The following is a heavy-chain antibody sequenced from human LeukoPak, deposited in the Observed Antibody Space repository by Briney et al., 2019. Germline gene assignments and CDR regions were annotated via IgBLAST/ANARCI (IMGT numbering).Heavy chain of an antibody. CDR3: ARGRIIAARPVAY. CDR2: IYYSGST. J-gene: IGHJ4*02. D-gene: IGHD6-6*01. V-gene: IGHV4-59*01. CDR1: GGSISSYY. Sequence: SETLSLTCTVSGGSISSYYWSWIRQPPGKGLEWIGYIYYSGSTNYNPSLKSRVTISLDTSKNQFSLKLNSVTAADTAVYYCARGRIIAARPVAYWGQGTLVTVSS.